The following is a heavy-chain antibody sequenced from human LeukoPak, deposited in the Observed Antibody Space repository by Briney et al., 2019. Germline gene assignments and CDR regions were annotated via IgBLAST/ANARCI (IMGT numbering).Heavy chain of an antibody. CDR2: IYTSGST. D-gene: IGHD3-9*01. CDR1: GGSISSYY. Sequence: SETLSLTCTVSGGSISSYYWSWIRQPAGKGLEWIGRIYTSGSTNYNPSLTSRVTMSVDTSKNQFSLKLSSVTAADTAVYYCARDSLSRRAYYYYMDVWDKGTTVTVSS. V-gene: IGHV4-4*07. CDR3: ARDSLSRRAYYYYMDV. J-gene: IGHJ6*03.